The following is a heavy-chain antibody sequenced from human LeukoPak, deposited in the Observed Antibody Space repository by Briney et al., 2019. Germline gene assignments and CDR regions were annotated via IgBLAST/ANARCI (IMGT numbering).Heavy chain of an antibody. Sequence: QAGGSLRLSCAASGFPFSSHAMSWVRQPPGKGLEWVAAISNGKTYYADSVRGRFAISRDDSTNTVYLHMNSLRAEDTAVYYCVRHNYGYDYWGQGTQVTVSS. D-gene: IGHD3-10*01. CDR2: ISNGKT. J-gene: IGHJ4*02. CDR3: VRHNYGYDY. V-gene: IGHV3-23*01. CDR1: GFPFSSHA.